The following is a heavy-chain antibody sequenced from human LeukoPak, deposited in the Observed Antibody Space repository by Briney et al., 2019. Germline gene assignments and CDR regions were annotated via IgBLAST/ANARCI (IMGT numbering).Heavy chain of an antibody. V-gene: IGHV4-34*01. CDR2: INHNGST. Sequence: SETLSLTCAVYGGSFSGYYWSWIRQPPGKGLEWIGEINHNGSTNYNPSLKSRVTISVDTSKNQFSLKLSSVTAADTAVYYCARGRDYYDSSGYATFDYWGQGTLVTVSS. J-gene: IGHJ4*02. CDR3: ARGRDYYDSSGYATFDY. CDR1: GGSFSGYY. D-gene: IGHD3-22*01.